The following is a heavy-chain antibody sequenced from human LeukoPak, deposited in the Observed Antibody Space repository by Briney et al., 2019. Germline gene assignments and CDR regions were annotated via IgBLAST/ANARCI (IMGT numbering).Heavy chain of an antibody. V-gene: IGHV3-30*02. CDR1: GFTFSSYG. D-gene: IGHD3-22*01. CDR2: IRYDGSNK. Sequence: PGGSLRLSCAAPGFTFSSYGMPWVRQAPAKGLEWVPFIRYDGSNKYYADSVKGRSTIPRDNSKNTLYLQMNSLRAEDTAVYYCARSGVWLFRLDYYYYMDVWGKGTTVTVSS. J-gene: IGHJ6*03. CDR3: ARSGVWLFRLDYYYYMDV.